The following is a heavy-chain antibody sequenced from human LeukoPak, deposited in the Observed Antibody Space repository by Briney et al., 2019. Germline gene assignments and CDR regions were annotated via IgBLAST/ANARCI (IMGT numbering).Heavy chain of an antibody. CDR1: GGTFSSYA. CDR3: ARVGVDTAMVLDY. J-gene: IGHJ4*02. V-gene: IGHV1-69*01. D-gene: IGHD5-18*01. Sequence: ASVKVSCKASGGTFSSYAISWVRQAPGQGLEWMGGIIPIFGTANYAQKFQGRVTITADESTSTAYMELSSLRSEDTAVYYCARVGVDTAMVLDYWGQGTPVTVSS. CDR2: IIPIFGTA.